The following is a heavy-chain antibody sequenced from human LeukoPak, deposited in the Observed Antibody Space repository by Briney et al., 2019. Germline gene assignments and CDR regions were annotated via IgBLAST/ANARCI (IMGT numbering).Heavy chain of an antibody. CDR2: IHYAGST. Sequence: SQTLSLTCTVSGRSITSSKYYCGRIREPPGKGLEWIGNIHYAGSTSYNPSLKSRVTMSIDTSKHQFSLKLSSVTAPDTAVYYWARGGYSYGKRDYYYYYMDVWGKGTTVTVSS. D-gene: IGHD5-18*01. CDR1: GRSITSSKYY. V-gene: IGHV4-39*07. J-gene: IGHJ6*03. CDR3: ARGGYSYGKRDYYYYYMDV.